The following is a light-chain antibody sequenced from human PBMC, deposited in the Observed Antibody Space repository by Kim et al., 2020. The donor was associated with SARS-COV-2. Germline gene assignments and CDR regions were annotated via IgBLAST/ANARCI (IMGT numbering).Light chain of an antibody. CDR3: QSYDRSLSGSWV. Sequence: QSVLTQPPSVSGAPGQRVTISCTVSSSNIGAGFDVHWYQQLPGTAPKLVIYSNNNRPSGVPDRFSGSKSGTSASLAITGLQAEDEADYYCQSYDRSLSGSWVFGTGTKVTVL. CDR1: SSNIGAGFD. CDR2: SNN. V-gene: IGLV1-40*01. J-gene: IGLJ1*01.